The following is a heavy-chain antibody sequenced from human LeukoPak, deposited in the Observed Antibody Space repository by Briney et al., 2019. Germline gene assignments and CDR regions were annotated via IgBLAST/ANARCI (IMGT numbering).Heavy chain of an antibody. CDR2: INHSGST. CDR3: ARQLLTGENRAYFDY. Sequence: SETLPLTCAVYGGSLSNYSWSWIRQPPGKGLEWIGEINHSGSTNYNPSLKSRVTISVETSKNQFSLKLSCVTAADTAVDYCARQLLTGENRAYFDYWGQGTLVTVSS. D-gene: IGHD7-27*01. J-gene: IGHJ4*02. V-gene: IGHV4-34*01. CDR1: GGSLSNYS.